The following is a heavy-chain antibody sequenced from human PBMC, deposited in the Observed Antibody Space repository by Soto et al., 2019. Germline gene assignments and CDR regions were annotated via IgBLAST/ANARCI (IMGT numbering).Heavy chain of an antibody. Sequence: ASVKISSKASGYTFTGYYMHWVRQAPGQGLEWMGWINPNSGGTNYAQKLQGRVTMTRDTSISTAYMELSRLRSDDTAVYYCARDSRRSIVVLPSAMGDWGERTLVTVSS. J-gene: IGHJ4*02. CDR2: INPNSGGT. D-gene: IGHD2-2*01. V-gene: IGHV1-2*02. CDR3: ARDSRRSIVVLPSAMGD. CDR1: GYTFTGYY.